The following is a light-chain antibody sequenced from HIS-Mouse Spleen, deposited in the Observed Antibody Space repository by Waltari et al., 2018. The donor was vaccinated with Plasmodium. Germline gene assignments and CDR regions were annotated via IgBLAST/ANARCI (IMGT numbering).Light chain of an antibody. CDR2: GAS. Sequence: EIVLTQSPGTLSLSPGERATLSCRASQRVSSSYLARYQQKPGQAPRRLTYGASSRATGIPDRFSGSGSGTDFTLTISRLEPEDFAVYYCQQYGSSPLTFGGGTKVEIK. CDR3: QQYGSSPLT. CDR1: QRVSSSY. V-gene: IGKV3-20*01. J-gene: IGKJ4*01.